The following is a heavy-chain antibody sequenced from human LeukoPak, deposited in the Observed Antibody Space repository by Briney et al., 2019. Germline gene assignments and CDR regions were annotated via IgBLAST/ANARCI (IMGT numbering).Heavy chain of an antibody. CDR1: GYIFSNYA. J-gene: IGHJ4*02. CDR2: TNIYNGNT. CDR3: AREYSGRGSGTFDY. V-gene: IGHV1-18*01. Sequence: ASVKVSCQASGYIFSNYAISWVRQAPGQGLEWMGWTNIYNGNTNYAQRLQGRVTMTTDTSTSTAYMELMSLRSDDTAVYYCAREYSGRGSGTFDYWGQGTLVTVSS. D-gene: IGHD1-26*01.